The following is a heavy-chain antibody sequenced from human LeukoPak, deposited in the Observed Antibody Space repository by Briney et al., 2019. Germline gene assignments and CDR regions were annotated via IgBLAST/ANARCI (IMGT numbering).Heavy chain of an antibody. J-gene: IGHJ6*02. D-gene: IGHD6-13*01. CDR2: IYHSGST. V-gene: IGHV4-4*02. Sequence: PSETLSLTCAVSGGSISSSNWWSWVRQPPGKGLEWIGEIYHSGSTNYNPFLKSRVTISVDKSKNQFSLKLSSVTAADTAVYYCARWRWQQLVPAHYGMDVWGQGTTVTVSS. CDR3: ARWRWQQLVPAHYGMDV. CDR1: GGSISSSNW.